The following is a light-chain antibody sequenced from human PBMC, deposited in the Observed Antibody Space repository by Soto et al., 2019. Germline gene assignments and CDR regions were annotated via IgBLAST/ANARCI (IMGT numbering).Light chain of an antibody. J-gene: IGLJ3*02. CDR2: ANN. CDR1: RSNLGAGYD. V-gene: IGLV1-40*01. CDR3: QSYDNSLIGVWV. Sequence: QSVLTQPPSVSGAPGQGVTISCTGTRSNLGAGYDVHWYQQFPGAAPKLLIYANNKRPSGVLDRFSGSKSGTSASLAITGLQAEDEADYYCQSYDNSLIGVWVFGGGTPLTVL.